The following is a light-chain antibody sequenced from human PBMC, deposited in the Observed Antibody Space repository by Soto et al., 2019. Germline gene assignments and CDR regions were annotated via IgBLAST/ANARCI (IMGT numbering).Light chain of an antibody. J-gene: IGKJ5*01. Sequence: SPGTLSLSPGERATLSCRASQSVSNIYLAWYQQKPGQAPRLLMYGASNRATGIPDRFSGSGSETDFTLTISRLEPEDFAVYYCQQYGTTRITFGQGTRLEIK. V-gene: IGKV3-20*01. CDR3: QQYGTTRIT. CDR2: GAS. CDR1: QSVSNIY.